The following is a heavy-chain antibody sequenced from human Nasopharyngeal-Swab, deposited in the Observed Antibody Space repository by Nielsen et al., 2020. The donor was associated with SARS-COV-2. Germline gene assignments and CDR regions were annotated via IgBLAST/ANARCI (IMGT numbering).Heavy chain of an antibody. J-gene: IGHJ6*02. CDR3: AKLIEEGSGSYYALYYYYGMDV. D-gene: IGHD3-10*01. V-gene: IGHV3-30*18. CDR2: ISYDGSNK. Sequence: VREAPGKGLEWVAAISYDGSNKYYADSVKGRFTISRDNSKNTLYLQMNSLRAEDTAVYYCAKLIEEGSGSYYALYYYYGMDVWGQGTTVTVSS.